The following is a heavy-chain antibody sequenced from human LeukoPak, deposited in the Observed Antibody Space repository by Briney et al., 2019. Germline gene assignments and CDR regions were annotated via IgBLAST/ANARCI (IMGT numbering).Heavy chain of an antibody. Sequence: PSETLSLTCTVSGGSISSYYWSWIRQPPGKGLEWIGYIYYSGSTNYNPSLKSRVTISVDTSKNQFSLKLSSVTAADTAVYYCASTGHSSSQADNRFDPWGQGTLVTVSS. D-gene: IGHD6-13*01. J-gene: IGHJ5*02. CDR3: ASTGHSSSQADNRFDP. CDR2: IYYSGST. CDR1: GGSISSYY. V-gene: IGHV4-59*12.